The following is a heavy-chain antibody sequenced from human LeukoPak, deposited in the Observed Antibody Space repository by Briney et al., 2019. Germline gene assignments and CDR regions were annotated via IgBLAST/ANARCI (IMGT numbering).Heavy chain of an antibody. V-gene: IGHV3-30-3*01. D-gene: IGHD2-8*01. CDR2: ISYDGSNK. CDR3: ARAGYFYCASGITCSNLPDY. CDR1: GFTFSSYA. Sequence: GRSLRLSCAASGFTFSSYAMHWVRQAPGKGLEWVAVISYDGSNKYYADSVKGRFTISRDNSKNTLYLQMNSLRSDDTAVYYCARAGYFYCASGITCSNLPDYWGQGTLVTVSS. J-gene: IGHJ4*02.